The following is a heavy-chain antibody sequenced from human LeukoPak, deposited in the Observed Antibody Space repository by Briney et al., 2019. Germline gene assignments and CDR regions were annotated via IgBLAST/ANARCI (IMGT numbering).Heavy chain of an antibody. CDR3: ARARGGYNQWDY. D-gene: IGHD5-24*01. Sequence: SETLSLTCTVSGGSISSYYWSWIRQPPGKGLEWIGYIYYSGSTNYNPSLKSRVTISVDTSKNQFSLKLSSVTAADTAVYYCARARGGYNQWDYWGQGTLVTVSS. CDR1: GGSISSYY. CDR2: IYYSGST. V-gene: IGHV4-59*01. J-gene: IGHJ4*02.